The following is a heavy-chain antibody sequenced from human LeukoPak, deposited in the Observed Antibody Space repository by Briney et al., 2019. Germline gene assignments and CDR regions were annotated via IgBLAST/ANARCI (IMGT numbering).Heavy chain of an antibody. CDR2: ISAYNGNA. CDR1: GYTFTSYG. Sequence: ASVKVSCKASGYTFTSYGISWVRQAPGQGLEWMGWISAYNGNANYAQKLQGRVTMTTDTSTSTAYMELRSLRSDDTAVYYCARDSGAAAGDIINAFDIWGQGTMVTVSS. D-gene: IGHD6-13*01. J-gene: IGHJ3*02. V-gene: IGHV1-18*01. CDR3: ARDSGAAAGDIINAFDI.